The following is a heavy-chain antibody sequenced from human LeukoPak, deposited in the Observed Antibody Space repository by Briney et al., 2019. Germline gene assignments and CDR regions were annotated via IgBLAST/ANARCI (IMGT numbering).Heavy chain of an antibody. Sequence: ASVTVSFTASGYTFTSYGISWVRQAPGQGLEWMGWISAYNGNTNYAQKLQGRVTMTTDTSTSTAYMELRSLRSDDTAVYYCARDVGDIVVVVAANNWFDPWGQGTLVTVSS. J-gene: IGHJ5*02. CDR2: ISAYNGNT. V-gene: IGHV1-18*01. CDR3: ARDVGDIVVVVAANNWFDP. D-gene: IGHD2-15*01. CDR1: GYTFTSYG.